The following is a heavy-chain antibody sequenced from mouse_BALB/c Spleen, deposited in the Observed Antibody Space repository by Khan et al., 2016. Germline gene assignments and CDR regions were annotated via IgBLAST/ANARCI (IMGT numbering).Heavy chain of an antibody. CDR2: TNSNGGST. CDR1: GFTFSSYC. Sequence: EVELEESGGGLVKPGGSLKLSCAASGFTFSSYCMSWVRQTPDKRLELVATTNSNGGSTYYPDSVKGRFTLSRDNSKNTLYLQMSSLKSEDTAMYYCTRVTRTIYWGQGTTLTVSS. CDR3: TRVTRTIY. V-gene: IGHV5-6-3*01. J-gene: IGHJ2*01.